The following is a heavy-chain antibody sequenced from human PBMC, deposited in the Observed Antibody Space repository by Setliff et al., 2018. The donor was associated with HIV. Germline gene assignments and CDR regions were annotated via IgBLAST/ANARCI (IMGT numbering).Heavy chain of an antibody. V-gene: IGHV4-59*08. Sequence: SETLSLTCTVSGGSTSSYYWSWIRQPPGKGLEWIGYIYNSGSTNYNPSLKSQVTISVDTSKNQFSLKLSSVTAADTAVYYCARHGFNMLMGMDVFDLWGSGTMVTVSS. CDR2: IYNSGST. D-gene: IGHD3-10*02. J-gene: IGHJ3*01. CDR3: ARHGFNMLMGMDVFDL. CDR1: GGSTSSYY.